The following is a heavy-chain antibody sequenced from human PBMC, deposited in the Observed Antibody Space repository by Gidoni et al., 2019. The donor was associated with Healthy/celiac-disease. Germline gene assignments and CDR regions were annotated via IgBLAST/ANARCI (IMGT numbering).Heavy chain of an antibody. Sequence: QVQLQQSGPGLVKPSQTLSLTCAISGDSVSSNIAAWNRIRQSPSRGLQWLGRTYYRSKWYNDYAVSVKSRITINPDTSKNQFSLQLNSVTPEDTAVYYCAREGHIVVVTAIPASDAFDIWGQGTMVTVSS. CDR2: TYYRSKWYN. J-gene: IGHJ3*02. CDR1: GDSVSSNIAA. CDR3: AREGHIVVVTAIPASDAFDI. D-gene: IGHD2-21*02. V-gene: IGHV6-1*01.